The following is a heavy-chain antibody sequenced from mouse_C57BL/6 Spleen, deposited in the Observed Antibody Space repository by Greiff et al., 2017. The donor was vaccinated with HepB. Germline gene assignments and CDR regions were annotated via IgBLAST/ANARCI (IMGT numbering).Heavy chain of an antibody. D-gene: IGHD1-1*01. V-gene: IGHV5-17*01. CDR3: ARNLVVGYAMDY. CDR1: GFTFSDYG. Sequence: EVQVVESGGGLVKPGGSLKLSCAASGFTFSDYGMHWVRQAPEKGLEWVAYISSGSSTIYYADTVKGRFTISRDNAKNTLFLQMNSLRSEDTAMYYCARNLVVGYAMDYWGQGTSVTVSS. J-gene: IGHJ4*01. CDR2: ISSGSSTI.